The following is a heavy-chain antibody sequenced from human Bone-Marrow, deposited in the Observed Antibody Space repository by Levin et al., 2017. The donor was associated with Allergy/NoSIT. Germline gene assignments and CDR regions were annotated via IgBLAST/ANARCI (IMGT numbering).Heavy chain of an antibody. CDR1: GFSLTTYGVG. CDR2: THWNDAD. CDR3: AHRLVGRGLDS. D-gene: IGHD1-26*01. J-gene: IGHJ4*02. V-gene: IGHV2-5*01. Sequence: SGPTLVKPTQTLTLTCTFSGFSLTTYGVGVGWVRQPPGKALEWLAVTHWNDADHFSPSLRSRLTITKDTSKNQVVFTLTNMDPMDTATYDCAHRLVGRGLDSWGQGTLVTVSS.